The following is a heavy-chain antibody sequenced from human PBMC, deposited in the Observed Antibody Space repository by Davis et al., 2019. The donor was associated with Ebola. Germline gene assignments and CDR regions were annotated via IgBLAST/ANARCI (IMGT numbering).Heavy chain of an antibody. V-gene: IGHV3-48*04. Sequence: GESLKISCAASGFTFSSYAMNWVRQAPGKGLEWVSYISSSGSTIYYADSVKGRFTISRDNAKNSLYLQMNSLRAEDTAVYYCARGDHIVVVPAAMPVSLFDYWGQGTLVTVSS. D-gene: IGHD2-2*01. CDR3: ARGDHIVVVPAAMPVSLFDY. CDR2: ISSSGSTI. J-gene: IGHJ4*02. CDR1: GFTFSSYA.